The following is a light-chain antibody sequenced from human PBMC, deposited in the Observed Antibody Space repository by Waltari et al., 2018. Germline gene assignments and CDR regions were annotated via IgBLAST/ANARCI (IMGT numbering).Light chain of an antibody. V-gene: IGLV2-14*01. CDR2: EVS. CDR3: SSYPSSSTVV. CDR1: SSDAGGYNY. Sequence: QSALTQPASVSGSPGQSITISCTGTSSDAGGYNYVSWYQQHPGKAPKLMIYEVSKRPSWVSNRCSGSKSGNTASLTISGLQAEDEADYYCSSYPSSSTVVFGGGTKLTVL. J-gene: IGLJ2*01.